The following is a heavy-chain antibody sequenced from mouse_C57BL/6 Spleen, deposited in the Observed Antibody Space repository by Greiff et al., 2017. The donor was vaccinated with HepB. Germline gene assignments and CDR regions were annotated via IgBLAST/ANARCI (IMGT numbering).Heavy chain of an antibody. J-gene: IGHJ3*01. Sequence: VQLQQSGPELVKPGASVKISCKASGYAFSSSWMNWVKQRPGKGLEWIGRIYPGDGDTNYNGKFKGKATLTADKSSSTAYMQLSSLTSEDSAVYFCARDSNYDRVWFAYWGQGTLVTVSA. CDR2: IYPGDGDT. D-gene: IGHD2-5*01. V-gene: IGHV1-82*01. CDR1: GYAFSSSW. CDR3: ARDSNYDRVWFAY.